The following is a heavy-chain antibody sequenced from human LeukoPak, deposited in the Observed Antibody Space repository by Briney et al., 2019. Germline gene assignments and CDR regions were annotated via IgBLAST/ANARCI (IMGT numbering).Heavy chain of an antibody. Sequence: ASVKVSCKASGGTFSSYAISWVRQAPGQGLEWMGGIIPIFGTANYAQKFQGRVTITADKSTSTAYMELSSLRSEDTAVYYCARGANLWKRFLEFDPWGQGTLVTVSS. D-gene: IGHD3-3*01. V-gene: IGHV1-69*06. CDR1: GGTFSSYA. J-gene: IGHJ5*02. CDR2: IIPIFGTA. CDR3: ARGANLWKRFLEFDP.